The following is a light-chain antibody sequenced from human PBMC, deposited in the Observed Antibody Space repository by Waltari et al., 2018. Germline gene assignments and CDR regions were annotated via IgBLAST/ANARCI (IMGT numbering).Light chain of an antibody. CDR3: QKYNTAPYT. CDR2: AAS. V-gene: IGKV1-27*01. CDR1: QDINNY. J-gene: IGKJ2*01. Sequence: DIQMTQSPSSLSASIGDRVTITCRASQDINNYLAWYQQKPGKAPKLLVSAASTLHSGVPSRFSGGGSGTDFTLTISSLQPEDVATYYCQKYNTAPYTFGQGTKLAIK.